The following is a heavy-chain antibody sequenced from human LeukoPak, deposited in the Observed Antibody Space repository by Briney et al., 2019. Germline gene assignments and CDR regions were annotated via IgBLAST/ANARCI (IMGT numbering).Heavy chain of an antibody. D-gene: IGHD3-10*02. CDR1: GFAFSSNS. CDR3: ARDLFEN. CDR2: ISSSSTTI. V-gene: IGHV3-48*01. Sequence: PGGSLRLSFAASGFAFSSNSMKWVRQAPGKGLEWVSYISSSSTTILYADSVKGRFTISRDNAKNSLYLQMNSLRAEDTAVYYCARDLFENWGQGTLVTVSS. J-gene: IGHJ4*02.